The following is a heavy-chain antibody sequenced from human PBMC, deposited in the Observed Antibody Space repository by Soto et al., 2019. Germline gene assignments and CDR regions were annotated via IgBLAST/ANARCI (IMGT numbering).Heavy chain of an antibody. CDR1: GGSISSYY. Sequence: SETLSLTCTVSGGSISSYYWSWIRQPPGKGLEWIGYIYYSGSTNYNPSLKSRVTISVDTSKNQFSLKLSSVTAADTAVYYCARAHSSSYYYYGMDVWGQGALVTVSS. CDR3: ARAHSSSYYYYGMDV. J-gene: IGHJ6*02. CDR2: IYYSGST. D-gene: IGHD6-13*01. V-gene: IGHV4-59*01.